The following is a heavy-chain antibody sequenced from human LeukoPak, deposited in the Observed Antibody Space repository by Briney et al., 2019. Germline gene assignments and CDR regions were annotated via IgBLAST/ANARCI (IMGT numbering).Heavy chain of an antibody. Sequence: SETLSLTCTVSGGSISSYYWSWIRQPPGKGLEWIGYIYYSGSTNYNPSLKSRVTISVDTSKNQFSLKLSSVTAADTAVYYCAGGGRIGYCTNGVCRGAFDIWGQGTMVTVSS. CDR3: AGGGRIGYCTNGVCRGAFDI. CDR2: IYYSGST. J-gene: IGHJ3*02. CDR1: GGSISSYY. V-gene: IGHV4-59*01. D-gene: IGHD2-8*01.